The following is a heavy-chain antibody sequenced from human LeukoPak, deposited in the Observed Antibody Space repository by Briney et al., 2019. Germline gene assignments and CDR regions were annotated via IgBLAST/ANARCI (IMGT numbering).Heavy chain of an antibody. D-gene: IGHD3-22*01. V-gene: IGHV1-18*01. CDR3: ARGYSSGAVIRIEYFDY. CDR1: GYTFTSYG. CDR2: INTYNGNT. J-gene: IGHJ4*02. Sequence: EASVKVSCKASGYTFTSYGISWVRQAPGQGLERMGWINTYNGNTKYAQKLQGRVTMTTDTSTSTAYMELRRLRSEDTAVYYCARGYSSGAVIRIEYFDYWGQGTLVTVSS.